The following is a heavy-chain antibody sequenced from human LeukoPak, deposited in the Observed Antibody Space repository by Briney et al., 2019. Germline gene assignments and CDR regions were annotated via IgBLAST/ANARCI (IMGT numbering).Heavy chain of an antibody. J-gene: IGHJ4*02. CDR1: GGSISSYY. CDR2: IYYSGST. D-gene: IGHD1-26*01. V-gene: IGHV4-59*08. CDR3: ARPRVGPTGYYFDY. Sequence: PSETLSLTCTVSGGSISSYYWSWIRQPPGKGLEWIGYIYYSGSTNYNPSLKSRVTISVDTSKNQFSLKLSSVTAADTAVYYCARPRVGPTGYYFDYWGQGTLVTVSS.